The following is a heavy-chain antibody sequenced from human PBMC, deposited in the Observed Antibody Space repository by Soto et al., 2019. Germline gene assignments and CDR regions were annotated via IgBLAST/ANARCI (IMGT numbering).Heavy chain of an antibody. V-gene: IGHV1-69*12. CDR1: AGTFSSYA. CDR2: IIPIFGTA. D-gene: IGHD2-21*02. Sequence: QVQLVQSGAEVKKPGSSVKVSCKASAGTFSSYAISWVRQAPGQGLEWMGGIIPIFGTANYAQKFQGRVTITADESTSTAYMELSSLRSEDTAVYYCASSRSCGDCYSIRNWFDPWGQGTLVTVSS. CDR3: ASSRSCGDCYSIRNWFDP. J-gene: IGHJ5*02.